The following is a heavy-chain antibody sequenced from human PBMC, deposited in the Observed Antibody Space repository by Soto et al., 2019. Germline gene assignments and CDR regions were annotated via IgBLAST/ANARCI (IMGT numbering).Heavy chain of an antibody. D-gene: IGHD3-9*01. V-gene: IGHV4-31*03. CDR3: APDPTGYYADY. CDR1: GGSIISGGYY. Sequence: QVQLQESGPGLVKPSQTLSLTCTVSGGSIISGGYYWSWIRQHPGKGLEWIGYIYYSGTTYYNPYLKSRVAKSVDPPNNQFSLKLSSVTAADTAVYYCAPDPTGYYADYWGQGTLVTVSS. CDR2: IYYSGTT. J-gene: IGHJ4*01.